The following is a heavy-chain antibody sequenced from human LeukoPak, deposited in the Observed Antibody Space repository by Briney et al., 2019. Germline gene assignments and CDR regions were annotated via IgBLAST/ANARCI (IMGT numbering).Heavy chain of an antibody. D-gene: IGHD2-21*01. CDR2: ISSSGSYI. V-gene: IGHV3-21*01. J-gene: IGHJ4*01. Sequence: PGGSLRLSCAASGFTFSSYSMNWVRQAPGKGLEWVSSISSSGSYIYYADSLKGRFTISRDNAKNSPFLQMNSLRAEDTAVYYCPRDLIAAPPSIDYWAQEPWSPSPQ. CDR1: GFTFSSYS. CDR3: PRDLIAAPPSIDY.